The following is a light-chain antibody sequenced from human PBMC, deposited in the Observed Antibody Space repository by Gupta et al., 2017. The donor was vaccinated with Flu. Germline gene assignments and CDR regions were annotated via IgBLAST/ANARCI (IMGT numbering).Light chain of an antibody. CDR3: QSYDSNNHWV. CDR1: SGSFGSNY. V-gene: IGLV6-57*03. J-gene: IGLJ3*02. CDR2: EDN. Sequence: MLTPTLPASEPAGRAITISCTRNSGSFGSNYVQWYQQRPGGAPTTVIYEDNQRPSGVPDRFSGSIDRSSNSASLTISGLKTEDEAEYFCQSYDSNNHWVFGGGTKLTVL.